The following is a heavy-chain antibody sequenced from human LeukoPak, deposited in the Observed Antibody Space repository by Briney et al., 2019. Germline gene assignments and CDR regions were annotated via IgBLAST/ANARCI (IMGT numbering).Heavy chain of an antibody. J-gene: IGHJ4*02. Sequence: TSETLSLTCTVSGGSISSSSYYWGWIRQPPGKGPEWIGSIYYSGSTYYNPSLKSRVTISVDTSKNQFSLKLSSVTAADTAVYYCARHVVVVTAVEYWGQGTLVTVSS. CDR2: IYYSGST. V-gene: IGHV4-39*01. D-gene: IGHD2-21*02. CDR1: GGSISSSSYY. CDR3: ARHVVVVTAVEY.